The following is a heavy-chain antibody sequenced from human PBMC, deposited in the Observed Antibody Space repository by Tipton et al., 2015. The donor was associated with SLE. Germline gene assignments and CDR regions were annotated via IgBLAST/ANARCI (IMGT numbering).Heavy chain of an antibody. V-gene: IGHV4-61*08. Sequence: TLSLTCTVSGGSISSGGYYWSWIRQHPGKGLEWIGYIYYSGSTNCSGSTNYNPSLKSRVTISLDTSKNQFSLKLSSVTAADTAVYYCARGGVLGFHPSAFDIWGQGTMVTVSS. D-gene: IGHD3-10*01. CDR2: IYYSGSTNCSGST. J-gene: IGHJ3*02. CDR1: GGSISSGGYY. CDR3: ARGGVLGFHPSAFDI.